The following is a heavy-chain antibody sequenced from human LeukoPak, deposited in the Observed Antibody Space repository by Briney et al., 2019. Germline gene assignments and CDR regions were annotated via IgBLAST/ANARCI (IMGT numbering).Heavy chain of an antibody. Sequence: ASVKVSCKASGYTFTSYAMNWVRQAPGQGLEWMGWINTNTGNPTYAQGFTGRFVFSLDTSVSTAYLQISSLKAEDTAVYYCAREIAVAGSPNWFDPWGQGTLVTVSS. CDR3: AREIAVAGSPNWFDP. CDR1: GYTFTSYA. J-gene: IGHJ5*02. CDR2: INTNTGNP. V-gene: IGHV7-4-1*02. D-gene: IGHD6-19*01.